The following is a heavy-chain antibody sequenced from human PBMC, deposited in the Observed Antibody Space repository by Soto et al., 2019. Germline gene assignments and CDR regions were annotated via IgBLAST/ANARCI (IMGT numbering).Heavy chain of an antibody. D-gene: IGHD3-10*01. CDR1: GFSLSSNGVG. J-gene: IGHJ4*02. Sequence: QITLKESGPPLVKPTQPLTLTCTFSGFSLSSNGVGVGWIRQPPGKALEWLALIYWDDDKRYSPSLKSRLTITKDTSKNQVVLTLTKLDTVDTATYYCARGGWTTYYSPFFDYWGQGTLVTVSS. CDR3: ARGGWTTYYSPFFDY. CDR2: IYWDDDK. V-gene: IGHV2-5*02.